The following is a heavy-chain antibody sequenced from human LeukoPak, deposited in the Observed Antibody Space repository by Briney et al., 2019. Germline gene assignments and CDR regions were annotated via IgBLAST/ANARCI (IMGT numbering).Heavy chain of an antibody. J-gene: IGHJ3*02. CDR2: ISSGGRTK. D-gene: IGHD1-26*01. Sequence: PGGSLRLSCAASGFTFSNYEMRWVRQAPGKGLEWVSYISSGGRTKYYADSVSGRLTTSRDNAKSSLSLQMDSLRAEDTAVYYCTSGGDRWELPIIWGRGTMVIVSS. CDR1: GFTFSNYE. CDR3: TSGGDRWELPII. V-gene: IGHV3-48*03.